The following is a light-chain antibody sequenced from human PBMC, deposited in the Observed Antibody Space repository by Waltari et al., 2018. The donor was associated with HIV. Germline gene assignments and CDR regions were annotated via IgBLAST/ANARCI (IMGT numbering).Light chain of an antibody. CDR1: QPINTY. CDR3: QQSFTTPWT. Sequence: DIQMTQSPSSLSASVGDIGTITCRASQPINTYLNWYQQQPGKAPKVLIYASSNLQRGDPLRFCGSGSVTDFSIVITSLGSEDFATYFCQQSFTTPWTFGQGTKVEI. V-gene: IGKV1-39*01. CDR2: ASS. J-gene: IGKJ1*01.